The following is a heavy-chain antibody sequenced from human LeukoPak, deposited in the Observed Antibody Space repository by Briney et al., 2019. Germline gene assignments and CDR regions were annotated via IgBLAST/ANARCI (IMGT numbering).Heavy chain of an antibody. J-gene: IGHJ5*02. D-gene: IGHD1-20*01. CDR3: ARASITGTKLDWFDP. V-gene: IGHV7-4-1*02. Sequence: ASVKVSCTASGYTFTSYAMNWVRQAPGQGLEWMGWINTNTGNPTYAQGFTGRFVFSLDTSVSTAFLQISSLKAEDTAVYYCARASITGTKLDWFDPWGQGTLVTVSS. CDR1: GYTFTSYA. CDR2: INTNTGNP.